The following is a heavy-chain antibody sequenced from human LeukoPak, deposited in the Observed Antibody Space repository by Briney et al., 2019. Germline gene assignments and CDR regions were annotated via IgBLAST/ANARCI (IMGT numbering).Heavy chain of an antibody. V-gene: IGHV1-69*13. Sequence: SVKVSCKASGGTFSSYAISWVRQAPGQGLEWMGGIIPIFGTANYAQKFQGRVTITADESMSTAYMELSSLRSEDTAVYYCARGFYYGSGRYNWFDPWGQGTLVTVSS. J-gene: IGHJ5*02. CDR1: GGTFSSYA. D-gene: IGHD3-10*01. CDR2: IIPIFGTA. CDR3: ARGFYYGSGRYNWFDP.